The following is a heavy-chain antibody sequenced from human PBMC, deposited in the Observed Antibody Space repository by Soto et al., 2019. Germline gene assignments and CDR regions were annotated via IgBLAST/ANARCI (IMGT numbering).Heavy chain of an antibody. CDR3: ARRGITMVRGGYYYGMDV. D-gene: IGHD3-10*01. V-gene: IGHV5-10-1*03. CDR2: IDPSDSYT. CDR1: GYSFTSYW. Sequence: EVQLMQSGAEVKKPGESLRISCKGSGYSFTSYWISWVRQMPGKGLEWMGRIDPSDSYTNYSPSFQGHVTISADKSISTAYLQWSSLKASDTAMYYCARRGITMVRGGYYYGMDVWGQGTTVTVSS. J-gene: IGHJ6*02.